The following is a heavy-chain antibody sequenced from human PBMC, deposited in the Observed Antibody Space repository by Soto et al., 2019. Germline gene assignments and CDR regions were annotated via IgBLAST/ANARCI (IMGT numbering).Heavy chain of an antibody. CDR2: ISGSGGST. V-gene: IGHV3-23*01. J-gene: IGHJ4*02. CDR1: GFTFSSYA. D-gene: IGHD6-6*01. Sequence: GGSLRLSCAASGFTFSSYAMSWVRQAPGKGLEWVSAISGSGGSTYYADSVKGRFTISRDNSKNTLYLQMNSLRAEDAAVYYCAKALAGQLAYFDYWGQGTLVTVSS. CDR3: AKALAGQLAYFDY.